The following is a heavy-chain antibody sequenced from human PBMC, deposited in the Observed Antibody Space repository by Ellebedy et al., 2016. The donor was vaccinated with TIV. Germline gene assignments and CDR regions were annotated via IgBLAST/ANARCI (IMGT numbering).Heavy chain of an antibody. CDR2: ISDSGGNT. D-gene: IGHD3-9*01. J-gene: IGHJ6*02. Sequence: GESLKISCAASGLTFSSHAMSWVRQAPGKGLEWVSSISDSGGNTYYADSVKGRFTISRDNSKNTLYLKMNSLRAEDTAVYYCARAREPGYFAYYYYGMDVWGQGTTVTVSS. CDR1: GLTFSSHA. CDR3: ARAREPGYFAYYYYGMDV. V-gene: IGHV3-23*01.